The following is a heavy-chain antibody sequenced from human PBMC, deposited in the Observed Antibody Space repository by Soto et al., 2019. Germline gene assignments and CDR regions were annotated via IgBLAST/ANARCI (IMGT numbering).Heavy chain of an antibody. Sequence: LSLTCTVSGGSISSGGYYWSWIRQHPGKGLEWIGYIYYSGSTYYNPSLKSRVTISVDTSKNQFSLKLSSVTAADTAVYYCARVYYDILTGYSPFDYWGQGTLVTVSS. CDR2: IYYSGST. D-gene: IGHD3-9*01. J-gene: IGHJ4*02. CDR3: ARVYYDILTGYSPFDY. V-gene: IGHV4-31*03. CDR1: GGSISSGGYY.